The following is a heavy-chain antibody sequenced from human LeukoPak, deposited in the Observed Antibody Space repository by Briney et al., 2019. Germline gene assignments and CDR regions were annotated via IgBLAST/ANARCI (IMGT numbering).Heavy chain of an antibody. D-gene: IGHD5/OR15-5a*01. CDR1: GGSISSHY. J-gene: IGHJ6*03. V-gene: IGHV4-59*11. CDR3: ARGALRGFYAFFYMDV. Sequence: PSETLSLTCTVSGGSISSHYWIWIRQSPEKGLEWIGDISSSGSTGYNPSLRSRVTISLDTSKNQLSLNLSSATAADTAVYYCARGALRGFYAFFYMDVWGTGTTVTVSS. CDR2: ISSSGST.